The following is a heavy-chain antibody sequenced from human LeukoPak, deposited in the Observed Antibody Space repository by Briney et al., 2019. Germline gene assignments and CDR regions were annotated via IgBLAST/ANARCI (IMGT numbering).Heavy chain of an antibody. V-gene: IGHV3-21*01. J-gene: IGHJ4*02. CDR1: GFTFSSYS. CDR2: ISSSSSYI. CDR3: AREGLYRGYAYDY. D-gene: IGHD5-12*01. Sequence: GGSLRLSCAASGFTFSSYSMNWVRQAPGKGLEWVSSISSSSSYIYYADSVKGRFTISRDNAKNSLYLQMNSLRAEDTAVYYCAREGLYRGYAYDYWGQGTLVTVSS.